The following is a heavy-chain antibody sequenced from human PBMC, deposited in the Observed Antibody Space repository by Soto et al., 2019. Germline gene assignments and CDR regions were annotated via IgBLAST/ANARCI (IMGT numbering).Heavy chain of an antibody. D-gene: IGHD3-10*01. CDR3: ARVGHYYYGMDV. J-gene: IGHJ6*02. CDR2: INAGNGNT. CDR1: GYTFTSYA. V-gene: IGHV1-3*01. Sequence: APVKVSCKASGYTFTSYAMHWVRQAPGQRLEWMGWINAGNGNTKYSQKFQGRVTITRDTSASTVYMELSSLSSEGTAVYYCARVGHYYYGMDVWGQGTTVTVSS.